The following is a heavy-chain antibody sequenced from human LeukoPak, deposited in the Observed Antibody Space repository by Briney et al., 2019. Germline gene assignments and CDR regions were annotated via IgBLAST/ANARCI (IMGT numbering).Heavy chain of an antibody. Sequence: PSETLSLTCTVSGGSISSGDYYWSWIRQPPGKGLEWIAYMYYSGSTYYNPSLKSRVTMSADTSKNQFSLKLSSVTAADTAVYYCAHSDRYSGYVNGMDVWGQGTTVTVSS. J-gene: IGHJ6*02. CDR1: GGSISSGDYY. CDR2: MYYSGST. CDR3: AHSDRYSGYVNGMDV. V-gene: IGHV4-30-4*02. D-gene: IGHD5-12*01.